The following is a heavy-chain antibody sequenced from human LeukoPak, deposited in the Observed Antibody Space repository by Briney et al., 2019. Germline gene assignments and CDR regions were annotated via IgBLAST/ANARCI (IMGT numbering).Heavy chain of an antibody. V-gene: IGHV3-30*18. Sequence: TGGSLRLSCAASGFTFSSYGMHWVRQAPGKGLEWVAVISYDGSNKYYADSVKGRFTISRDNSKNTLYLQMNSPSADETTVYYCAKIKGAGRDRGYFVYWVQGTLVTVSS. D-gene: IGHD1-26*01. CDR1: GFTFSSYG. CDR2: ISYDGSNK. CDR3: AKIKGAGRDRGYFVY. J-gene: IGHJ4*02.